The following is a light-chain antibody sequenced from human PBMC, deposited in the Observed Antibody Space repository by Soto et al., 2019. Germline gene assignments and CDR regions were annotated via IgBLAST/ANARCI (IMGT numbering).Light chain of an antibody. Sequence: QSALTQPASVSGSPVQSITISCTGTSSDVGGYNYVSWYQQHPGKAPKLMIYDVSNRPSGVSNRFSGSKSGNTASLTISGLQAEDEADYYCSSYTSSSTSYVFGTG. CDR3: SSYTSSSTSYV. CDR2: DVS. CDR1: SSDVGGYNY. V-gene: IGLV2-14*01. J-gene: IGLJ1*01.